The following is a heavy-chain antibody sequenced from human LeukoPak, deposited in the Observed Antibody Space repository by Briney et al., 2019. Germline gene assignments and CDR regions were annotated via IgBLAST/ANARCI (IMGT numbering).Heavy chain of an antibody. CDR1: GYTFTTYG. CDR2: ISAYNGNT. V-gene: IGHV1-18*01. Sequence: ASVKVSCKASGYTFTTYGISWVRQAPGQGLEWMGWISAYNGNTNYAQKLQGRVTMTTDTSTSTAYVELRSLRSDDTAVYYCARDRVAHISGWTGYWGQGTLVTVSS. J-gene: IGHJ4*02. D-gene: IGHD6-19*01. CDR3: ARDRVAHISGWTGY.